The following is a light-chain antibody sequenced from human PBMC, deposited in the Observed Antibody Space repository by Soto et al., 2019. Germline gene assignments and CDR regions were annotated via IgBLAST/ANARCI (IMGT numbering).Light chain of an antibody. V-gene: IGKV1-5*01. J-gene: IGKJ5*01. CDR2: DAS. CDR3: QQYHTSSIT. CDR1: QTISSW. Sequence: DIQMTQSPSTLSASVGDGVTLTCRASQTISSWLAWYQQKPGKAPTPMIYDASTLERGVPSRFSGTGSGTEFTLSIDSLQPDDVATYYCQQYHTSSITFGQGTRLEI.